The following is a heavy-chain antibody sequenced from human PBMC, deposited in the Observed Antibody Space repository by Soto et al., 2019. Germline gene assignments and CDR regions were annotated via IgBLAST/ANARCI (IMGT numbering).Heavy chain of an antibody. CDR2: IYYSGST. CDR3: GPRGVVADPRGY. CDR1: GGSISSSSYY. J-gene: IGHJ4*02. V-gene: IGHV4-39*07. D-gene: IGHD2-15*01. Sequence: PSETLSLTCTVSGGSISSSSYYWGWIRQPPGKGLEWIGYIYYSGSTYYTPSLKSRLTISVDTSKNQFSLNLTSVTAADTAVYYCGPRGVVADPRGYWGQGTQVTVSS.